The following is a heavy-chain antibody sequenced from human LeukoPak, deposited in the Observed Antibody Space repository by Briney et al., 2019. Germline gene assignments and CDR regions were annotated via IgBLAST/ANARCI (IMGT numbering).Heavy chain of an antibody. Sequence: GSLRISCAASGFTFSSYSMNWVRQAPGKGLEWVSSISSSSSYIYYADSVKGRFTISRDNAKNSLYLQMNSLRAEDTAVYYCARKFNDYGDPGAFDIWGQGTMVTVSS. V-gene: IGHV3-21*01. J-gene: IGHJ3*02. D-gene: IGHD4-17*01. CDR1: GFTFSSYS. CDR3: ARKFNDYGDPGAFDI. CDR2: ISSSSSYI.